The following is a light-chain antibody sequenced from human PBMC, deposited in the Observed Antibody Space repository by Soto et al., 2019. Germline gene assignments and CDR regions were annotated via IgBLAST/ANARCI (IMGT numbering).Light chain of an antibody. CDR1: QSINTW. CDR2: AAS. Sequence: DIQMTQSPSTLSASVGDTITITCRASQSINTWLAWYQQRPGKAPKLLIFAASSLQSGVPSRFSGSRSGPDFTLTISSLQPEDFATYYCQQSYSSPPTFGQGTKGDIK. CDR3: QQSYSSPPT. J-gene: IGKJ1*01. V-gene: IGKV1-39*01.